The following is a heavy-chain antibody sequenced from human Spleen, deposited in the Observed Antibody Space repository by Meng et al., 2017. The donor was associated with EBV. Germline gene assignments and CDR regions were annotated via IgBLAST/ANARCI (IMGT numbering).Heavy chain of an antibody. CDR1: GVIFSGHG. V-gene: IGHV3-30*18. CDR2: RPSDSSQKK. D-gene: IGHD1-14*01. Sequence: VQLWEPEGRCVKRGGYLTFSCAAYGVIFSGHGSHWVPQAPGKGPEWVAIRPSDSSQKKYYADFVNVRFTITRDNSKNTLYLQMNSLKIEDTAVYYCAKDLSGRFVPWGQGTLVTVSS. J-gene: IGHJ5*02. CDR3: AKDLSGRFVP.